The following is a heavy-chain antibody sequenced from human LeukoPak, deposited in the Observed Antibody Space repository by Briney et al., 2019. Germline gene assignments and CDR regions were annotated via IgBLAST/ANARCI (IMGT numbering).Heavy chain of an antibody. CDR1: GYTFTGYY. V-gene: IGHV1-2*02. Sequence: SVKASCKASGYTFTGYYMHWVRQAPGQGLEWMGWINPNSGGTNYAQKFQGRVTMTRDTSISTAYMGLSRLGSDDTAVYYCARTTIFGVVYFDYWGQGTLVTVSS. J-gene: IGHJ4*02. D-gene: IGHD3-3*01. CDR3: ARTTIFGVVYFDY. CDR2: INPNSGGT.